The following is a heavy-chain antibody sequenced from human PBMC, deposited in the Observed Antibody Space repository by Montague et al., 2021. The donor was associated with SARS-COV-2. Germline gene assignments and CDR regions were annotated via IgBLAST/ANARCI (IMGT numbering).Heavy chain of an antibody. CDR1: SGSITSSGYY. J-gene: IGHJ4*02. CDR3: ARGMIRGVTTPFDY. Sequence: SETLSLTCSVSSGSITSSGYYCGWIRQPPGKELEWIGNIYYSGTTYYNPSPQSRGTISVDTSKNHLSLRLSSVTAADTAVYFCARGMIRGVTTPFDYWGQGSQVTVSS. D-gene: IGHD3-10*01. V-gene: IGHV4-39*02. CDR2: IYYSGTT.